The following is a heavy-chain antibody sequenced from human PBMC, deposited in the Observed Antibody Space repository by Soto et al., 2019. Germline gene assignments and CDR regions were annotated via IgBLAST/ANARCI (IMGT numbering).Heavy chain of an antibody. J-gene: IGHJ2*01. Sequence: XATLSLSCNVSGGSISSYYLSWIRQPPGKGLEWIGYIYYSGSTNYNPSLKSRVTISVDTSKNQFSLKLSSVTAADTAVYYCARGERGWYFDLWGRGTLVTVSS. CDR2: IYYSGST. D-gene: IGHD1-1*01. V-gene: IGHV4-59*01. CDR3: ARGERGWYFDL. CDR1: GGSISSYY.